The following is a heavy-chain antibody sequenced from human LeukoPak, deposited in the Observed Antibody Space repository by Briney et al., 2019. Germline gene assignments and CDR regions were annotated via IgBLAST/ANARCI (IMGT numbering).Heavy chain of an antibody. D-gene: IGHD3-10*01. Sequence: GGSLRLSCAASGFTFSNYNINWVRQAPGKGLEWISYISSGSSTIYYADSVKGRFTISRDNAKNSLYLQMNSLRDEDTAVYYCARDYGSHGEYFDYWGQGTLVTVSS. CDR1: GFTFSNYN. J-gene: IGHJ4*02. V-gene: IGHV3-48*02. CDR2: ISSGSSTI. CDR3: ARDYGSHGEYFDY.